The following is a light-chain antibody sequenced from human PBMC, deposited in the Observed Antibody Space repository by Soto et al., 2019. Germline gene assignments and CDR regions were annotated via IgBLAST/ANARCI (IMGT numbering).Light chain of an antibody. CDR1: SSDVGGYNY. V-gene: IGLV2-14*01. Sequence: QSALTQPASVSGSPGQSITISCTGTSSDVGGYNYVSWYQQHPGKAPKLIIFEVSSRPSEVSNRFAGSKSANTASLMISGLQADDEAHYYCSSYTTSSTVIFGGGTKVTVL. CDR3: SSYTTSSTVI. CDR2: EVS. J-gene: IGLJ2*01.